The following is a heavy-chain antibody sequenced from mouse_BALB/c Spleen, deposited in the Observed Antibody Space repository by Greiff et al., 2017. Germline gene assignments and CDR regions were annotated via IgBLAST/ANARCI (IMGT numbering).Heavy chain of an antibody. CDR2: IDPANGNT. CDR3: AFYYDGFAY. Sequence: EVQGVESGAELVKPGASVKLSCTASGFNIKDTYMHWVKQRPEQGLEWIGRIDPANGNTKYDPKFQGKATITADTSSNTAYLQLSSLTSEDTAVYYCAFYYDGFAYWGQGTLVTVSA. J-gene: IGHJ3*01. CDR1: GFNIKDTY. D-gene: IGHD2-4*01. V-gene: IGHV14-3*02.